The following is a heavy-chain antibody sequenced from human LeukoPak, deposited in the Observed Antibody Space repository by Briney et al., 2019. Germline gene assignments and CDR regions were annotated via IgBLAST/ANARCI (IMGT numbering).Heavy chain of an antibody. CDR1: GFTFRSHP. D-gene: IGHD2-2*01. Sequence: GGSLRLSCAASGFTFRSHPMHWVRQAPGKGLEYISAIDTVGGITHYADSVKGRSTISRDNSKNTLSLQVGSLRPDDMAVYYCARGIDSPYCTSTSCPEGIDLWGQGTLVTVSS. CDR3: ARGIDSPYCTSTSCPEGIDL. CDR2: IDTVGGIT. V-gene: IGHV3-64*02. J-gene: IGHJ4*02.